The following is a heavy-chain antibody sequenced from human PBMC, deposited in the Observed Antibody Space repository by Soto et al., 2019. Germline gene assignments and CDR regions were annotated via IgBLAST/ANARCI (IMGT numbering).Heavy chain of an antibody. D-gene: IGHD1-1*01. CDR1: CASISSTYW. J-gene: IGHJ4*02. CDR3: ASQKLDVPAFFDY. Sequence: SETLSLTCFVSCASISSTYWWSWVRHTPGKRLEWIGQIYHTGTTSYNPSLKNRVTISLDKSNNQFSLRLTSMTAADTAVYYCASQKLDVPAFFDYWGQGALGTV. CDR2: IYHTGTT. V-gene: IGHV4-4*02.